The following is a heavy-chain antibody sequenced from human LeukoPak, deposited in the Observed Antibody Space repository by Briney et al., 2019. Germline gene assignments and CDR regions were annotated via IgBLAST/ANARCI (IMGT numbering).Heavy chain of an antibody. CDR1: GGSISSSSYY. CDR3: ARDYGLSGYDGHTWFDP. J-gene: IGHJ5*02. V-gene: IGHV4-39*07. Sequence: SETLSLTCTVSGGSISSSSYYWGWIRQPPGKGLEWIGSIYYSGSTYYNPSLKSRVTISVDTSKNQFSLKLSSVTAADTAVYYCARDYGLSGYDGHTWFDPWGQGTLVTVSS. D-gene: IGHD3-22*01. CDR2: IYYSGST.